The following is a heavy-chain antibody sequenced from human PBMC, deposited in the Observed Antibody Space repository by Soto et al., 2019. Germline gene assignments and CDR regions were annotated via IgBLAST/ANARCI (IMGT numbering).Heavy chain of an antibody. CDR1: GYTFIRYG. CDR2: ISPYNDYT. D-gene: IGHD3-16*01. V-gene: IGHV1-18*01. CDR3: ARGGYYDNSWGKLSHDGLDV. J-gene: IGHJ6*01. Sequence: QVQLAQSANEVKKPGASVRVSCKAAGYTFIRYGIAWVRQAPGQGLEWMGWISPYNDYTVYAQKFQGRVSMTADTSTRTVYMNLRGLKSDDTAVYYCARGGYYDNSWGKLSHDGLDVW.